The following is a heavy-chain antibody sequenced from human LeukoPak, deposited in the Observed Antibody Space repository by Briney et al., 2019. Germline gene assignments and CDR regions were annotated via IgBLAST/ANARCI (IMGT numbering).Heavy chain of an antibody. CDR2: ISCNGCTT. D-gene: IGHD1-1*01. J-gene: IGHJ4*02. CDR3: AKRLEYYFHY. V-gene: IGHV3-23*01. CDR1: VFTFTNYA. Sequence: GVSLRLSCAASVFTFTNYAMNWVRQAPGKGLECVSAISCNGCTTYYADSVKGRFTISRDNSQNTLYRQMDSLRAEDRGVYYCAKRLEYYFHYWGQGTLVAVSS.